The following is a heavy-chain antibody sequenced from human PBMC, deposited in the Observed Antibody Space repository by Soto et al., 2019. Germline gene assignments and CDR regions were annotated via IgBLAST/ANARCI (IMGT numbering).Heavy chain of an antibody. J-gene: IGHJ6*02. D-gene: IGHD4-17*01. CDR3: AREGFVYGDAYYYYGMDV. CDR1: GFTFSSYG. Sequence: GGSLRLSCAASGFTFSSYGMHWVRQAPGKGLEWVAVIWYDGSNKYYADSVKGRFTISRDNSKNTLYLQMNSLRAEDTAVYYCAREGFVYGDAYYYYGMDVWGQGTTVTVSS. V-gene: IGHV3-33*01. CDR2: IWYDGSNK.